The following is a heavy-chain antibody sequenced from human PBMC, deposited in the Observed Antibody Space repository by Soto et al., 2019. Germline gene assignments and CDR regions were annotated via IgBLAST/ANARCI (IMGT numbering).Heavy chain of an antibody. CDR2: IYYNGNT. CDR3: TRANWYSEY. J-gene: IGHJ4*02. CDR1: GVSISNNY. Sequence: QVQLQESGPGLVKPSETLSLTCTVSGVSISNNYWSRIRQPPGKGLEWIGYIYYNGNTNYNHSLKSRVTMAVDTSRNQISLKLTTVTAADTAVYYCTRANWYSEYWGQGTLVTVSS. V-gene: IGHV4-59*01. D-gene: IGHD7-27*01.